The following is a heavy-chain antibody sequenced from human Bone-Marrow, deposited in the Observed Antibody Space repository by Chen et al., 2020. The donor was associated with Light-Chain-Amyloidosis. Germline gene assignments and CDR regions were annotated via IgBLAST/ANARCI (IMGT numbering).Heavy chain of an antibody. D-gene: IGHD6-25*01. J-gene: IGHJ6*03. CDR3: AGSASVRLYYYYMDV. Sequence: QVQLVQSGAEVKKPGSSVKVSCKASGGTFSSYAISWVRQAPGQGLEWMGGIIPIFCTANYSQKFQGRVTITADDSTSTAYMELSSRRSEDTAVYYCAGSASVRLYYYYMDVWGKGTTVTVSS. CDR1: GGTFSSYA. CDR2: IIPIFCTA. V-gene: IGHV1-69*12.